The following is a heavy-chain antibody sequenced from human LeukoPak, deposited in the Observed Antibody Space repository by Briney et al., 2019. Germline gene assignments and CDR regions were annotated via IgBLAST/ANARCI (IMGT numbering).Heavy chain of an antibody. CDR3: ARGPYSSSWAEYFQH. CDR2: ISPNSGGT. J-gene: IGHJ1*01. Sequence: ASVKVSCKXSGYTFTGYYMHWVRQAPGQGLERMGRISPNSGGTNYSQKFQGRVTMTRDTSISTAYMELSRLRSDDTAVYYCARGPYSSSWAEYFQHWGQGTLVTVSS. D-gene: IGHD6-13*01. V-gene: IGHV1-2*06. CDR1: GYTFTGYY.